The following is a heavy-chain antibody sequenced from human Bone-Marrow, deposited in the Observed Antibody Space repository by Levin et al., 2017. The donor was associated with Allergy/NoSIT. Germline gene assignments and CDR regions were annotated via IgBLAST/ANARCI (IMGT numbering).Heavy chain of an antibody. D-gene: IGHD1-1*01. J-gene: IGHJ4*02. V-gene: IGHV3-21*01. CDR2: ISSSSSSI. CDR3: ARDDPHTN. Sequence: LSLTCAASGFTFSTYSMNWVRPAPGKGLEWVSSISSSSSSIYYADSVKDRFTISRDDAKNSLYLQVNSLRVEDTAVYYCARDDPHTNWGQGTLVTVSS. CDR1: GFTFSTYS.